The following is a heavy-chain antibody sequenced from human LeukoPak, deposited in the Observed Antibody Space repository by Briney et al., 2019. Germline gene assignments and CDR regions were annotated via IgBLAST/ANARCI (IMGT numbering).Heavy chain of an antibody. CDR2: IYYSGST. J-gene: IGHJ4*02. Sequence: TASETLSLTCTVSGGSISSYYWSWIRQPPGRGLEWIGYIYYSGSTNYNPSLKSRVTISVDTSKNQFSLKLSSVTAADTAVYYCARVLGGSYFDYWGQGTLVTVSS. V-gene: IGHV4-59*01. D-gene: IGHD1-26*01. CDR3: ARVLGGSYFDY. CDR1: GGSISSYY.